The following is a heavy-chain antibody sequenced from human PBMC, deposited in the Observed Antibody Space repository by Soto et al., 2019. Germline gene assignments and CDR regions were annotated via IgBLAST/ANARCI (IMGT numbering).Heavy chain of an antibody. Sequence: QVQLQESGPGLVKPSGTLSLTCAVSGGSISSTNWWTWVRQSPGRGLEWIGEIYHSGTTNYSPSLQSRVNIAVDMSTNHFSLTLISVTAAVTAVYYCAFPATADFDYWGKGILVTVSS. CDR3: AFPATADFDY. CDR1: GGSISSTNW. V-gene: IGHV4-4*02. D-gene: IGHD6-13*01. CDR2: IYHSGTT. J-gene: IGHJ4*02.